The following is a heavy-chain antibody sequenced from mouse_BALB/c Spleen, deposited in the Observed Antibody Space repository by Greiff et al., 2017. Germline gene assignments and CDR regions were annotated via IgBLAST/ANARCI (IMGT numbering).Heavy chain of an antibody. V-gene: IGHV5-6-5*01. CDR2: ISSGGST. Sequence: DVMLVESGGGLVKPGGSLKLSCAASGFTFSSYAMSWVRQTPEKRLEWVASISSGGSTYYPDSVKGRFTISRDNARNILYLQMSSLRSEDTAMYYCARDKGYYFDYWGQGTTLTVSS. CDR1: GFTFSSYA. CDR3: ARDKGYYFDY. J-gene: IGHJ2*01.